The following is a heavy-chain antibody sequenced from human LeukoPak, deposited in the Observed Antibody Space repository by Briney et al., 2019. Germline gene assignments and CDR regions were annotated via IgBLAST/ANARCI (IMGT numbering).Heavy chain of an antibody. CDR3: ATWVVAATNWFDP. V-gene: IGHV1-2*02. CDR1: GYTFTSYD. CDR2: INPNSGGT. D-gene: IGHD2-15*01. J-gene: IGHJ5*02. Sequence: ASVKVSCKASGYTFTSYDINWVRQAPGQGLEWMGWINPNSGGTNYAQKFQGRVTMTRDTSISTAYMELSRLRSDDTAVYYCATWVVAATNWFDPWGQGTLVTVSS.